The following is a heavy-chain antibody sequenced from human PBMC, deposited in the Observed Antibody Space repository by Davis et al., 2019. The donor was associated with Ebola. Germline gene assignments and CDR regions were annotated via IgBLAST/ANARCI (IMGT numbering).Heavy chain of an antibody. Sequence: ASVKVSCKASGYTFTSYGISWVRQAPGQGLEWMGWINPNSGGTNYAQKFRGWVTMTRDTSISTAYMELSRLRSDDTAVYYCARGSLNIAVAVYYYYYGMDVWGQGTTVTVSS. CDR3: ARGSLNIAVAVYYYYYGMDV. D-gene: IGHD6-19*01. CDR2: INPNSGGT. CDR1: GYTFTSYG. J-gene: IGHJ6*02. V-gene: IGHV1-2*04.